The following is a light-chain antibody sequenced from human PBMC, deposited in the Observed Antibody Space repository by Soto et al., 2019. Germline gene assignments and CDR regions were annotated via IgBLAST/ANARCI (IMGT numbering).Light chain of an antibody. V-gene: IGKV1-33*01. CDR3: QQYEDLPLT. Sequence: DIQMTQSPSALSASVGDRVTITCRASQVISNSLNWYQQKPGKAPKLLIFDASSVETGVPSRFSGSGSGTDFTFTITSLQPEDIATYHCQQYEDLPLTFGGGTKVEIK. J-gene: IGKJ4*01. CDR2: DAS. CDR1: QVISNS.